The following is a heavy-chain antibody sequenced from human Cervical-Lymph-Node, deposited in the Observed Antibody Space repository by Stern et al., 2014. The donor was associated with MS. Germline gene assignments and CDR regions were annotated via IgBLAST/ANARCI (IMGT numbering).Heavy chain of an antibody. CDR3: ARIIAGRPNWFDP. Sequence: EVHLVESGAEVKKPGESLKISCKGSGFSFTSYWIAWVRQMPGKGLEWMGIIYPGDSDTRYSPSFQGQVTISADKSISTAYLQWRSLKASDTAMYYCARIIAGRPNWFDPWGQGTLVTDSS. V-gene: IGHV5-51*03. CDR2: IYPGDSDT. J-gene: IGHJ5*02. CDR1: GFSFTSYW. D-gene: IGHD6-6*01.